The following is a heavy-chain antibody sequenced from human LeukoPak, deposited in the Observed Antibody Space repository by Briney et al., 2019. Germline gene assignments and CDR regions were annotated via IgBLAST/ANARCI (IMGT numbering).Heavy chain of an antibody. CDR1: GFTFSDYA. Sequence: GGSLRLSCAASGFTFSDYAMNWVRQTPGKGLEWVSGLHSNGGRTYYADSVKGRFTISRDNSKNTLYLQMNSLRAEDTAVYYCAKDFRRGDGYWDIGYWGQGTLVTVSS. CDR2: LHSNGGRT. V-gene: IGHV3-23*01. J-gene: IGHJ4*02. D-gene: IGHD5-24*01. CDR3: AKDFRRGDGYWDIGY.